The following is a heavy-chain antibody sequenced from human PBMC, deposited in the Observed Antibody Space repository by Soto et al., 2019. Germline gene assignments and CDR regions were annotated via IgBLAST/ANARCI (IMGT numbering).Heavy chain of an antibody. Sequence: GGSLRLSCEASGFTFSGSAMHWVRQASGKGLEWVGRIRSKANSYATAYAASVKGRFTISRDDSKNTAYLQMNSLKTEDTAVYYCTRGDWWELPTMDYWGQGTLVTVSS. CDR2: IRSKANSYAT. D-gene: IGHD1-26*01. CDR1: GFTFSGSA. J-gene: IGHJ4*02. CDR3: TRGDWWELPTMDY. V-gene: IGHV3-73*01.